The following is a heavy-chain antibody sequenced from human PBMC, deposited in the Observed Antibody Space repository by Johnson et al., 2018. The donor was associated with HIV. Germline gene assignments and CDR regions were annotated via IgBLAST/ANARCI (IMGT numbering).Heavy chain of an antibody. D-gene: IGHD7-27*01. CDR3: AGNWGAVGDAFDV. CDR2: IWYDGSNK. V-gene: IGHV3-30*04. CDR1: RFTFSSYA. J-gene: IGHJ3*01. Sequence: VQLVESGGGVVQPGRSLRLSCAASRFTFSSYAIHWVRQAPGKGLEWVAVIWYDGSNKYYADSVKGRFTISRDNSKNTLYLQMNSLRPEDTAVYYCAGNWGAVGDAFDVWGQGTMVTVSS.